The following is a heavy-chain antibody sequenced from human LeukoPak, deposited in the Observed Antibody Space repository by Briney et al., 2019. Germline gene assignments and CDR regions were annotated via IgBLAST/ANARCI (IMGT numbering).Heavy chain of an antibody. CDR3: AKDLGGSATTV. V-gene: IGHV3-9*01. J-gene: IGHJ4*02. CDR1: GFTFEHHV. D-gene: IGHD2-2*01. CDR2: LSWSGYRM. Sequence: GRCLRLSCAASGFTFEHHVMHWVRQAPGKGLEWVSSLSWSGYRMGYADAVKGRFTISRDNAKNSLFLQMNSLRVEDTALYYCAKDLGGSATTVWGQGTLVTVSS.